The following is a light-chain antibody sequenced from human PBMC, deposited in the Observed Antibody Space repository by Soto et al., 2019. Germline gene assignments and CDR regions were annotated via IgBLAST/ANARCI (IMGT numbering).Light chain of an antibody. Sequence: AIQMTQSPSSLSASVGDRVTISCRASQGIRNDLAWYQQKPGKAPKLLIFAASNLQSGVPSRFSGSGSGTDFTLTISRLQPEDFATYYCQQYDNLPITFGQGTRLEIK. CDR2: AAS. CDR1: QGIRND. J-gene: IGKJ5*01. CDR3: QQYDNLPIT. V-gene: IGKV1-6*01.